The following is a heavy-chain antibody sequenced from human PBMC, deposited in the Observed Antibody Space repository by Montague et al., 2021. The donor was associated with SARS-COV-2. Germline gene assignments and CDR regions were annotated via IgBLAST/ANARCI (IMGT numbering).Heavy chain of an antibody. CDR2: IYPGDSDT. D-gene: IGHD1-14*01. CDR3: ARRIHGTYYFDY. V-gene: IGHV5-51*01. CDR1: GYRFSSYW. Sequence: QSGEEVKKPGESLKISCKGSGYRFSSYWIGWVRQMSGKGLEWMGIIYPGDSDTRYSPSFQGQVTISADKSITTAYLQWSSLKASDTAMYYCARRIHGTYYFDYWGQGTLVTVSS. J-gene: IGHJ4*02.